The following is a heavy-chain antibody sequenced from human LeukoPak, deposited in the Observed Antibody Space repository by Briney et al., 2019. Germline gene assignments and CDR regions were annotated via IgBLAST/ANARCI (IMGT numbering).Heavy chain of an antibody. CDR3: ARDGVDAGIYFDY. Sequence: GGSLRLSCAASGFTFSDYYMSWIRQAPGKGLEWVSYISSSGSTIYYADSVNGRFTISRDNAKNSLYLQMNSLRVEDTAVYYCARDGVDAGIYFDYWGQGNLVTVSS. D-gene: IGHD3-9*01. CDR1: GFTFSDYY. V-gene: IGHV3-11*04. CDR2: ISSSGSTI. J-gene: IGHJ4*02.